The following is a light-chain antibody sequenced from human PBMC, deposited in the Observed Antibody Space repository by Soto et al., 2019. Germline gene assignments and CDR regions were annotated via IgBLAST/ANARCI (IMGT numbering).Light chain of an antibody. J-gene: IGKJ3*01. CDR1: QSVLYSSNNKNY. CDR2: WAS. Sequence: DIVMTQSPDSLAVSLGERATINCKSSQSVLYSSNNKNYLAWYQQKPGQPPKLLIYWASTRESGVPDRFSGSGSGTDFTLTISSLQAEDVAVYYCQQYYSTPRATFGRGTKVDIK. V-gene: IGKV4-1*01. CDR3: QQYYSTPRAT.